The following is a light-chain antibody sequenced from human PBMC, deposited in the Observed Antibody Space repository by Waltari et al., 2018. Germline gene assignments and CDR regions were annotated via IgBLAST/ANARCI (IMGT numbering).Light chain of an antibody. J-gene: IGLJ3*02. Sequence: QSLLTQPPSASGTPGQRVSISCSGSTSNIGSKTVSWYQQLPGAAPRLLIDFNDQRPSGLPDRFSGSKSGNSASLTISGLQSEDEADYCCAAWDERLNGPVFGGGTNLAVL. CDR3: AAWDERLNGPV. V-gene: IGLV1-44*01. CDR2: FND. CDR1: TSNIGSKT.